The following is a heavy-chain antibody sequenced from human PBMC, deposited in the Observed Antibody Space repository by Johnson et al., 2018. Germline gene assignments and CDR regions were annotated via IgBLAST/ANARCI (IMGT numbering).Heavy chain of an antibody. CDR2: MNPKSGNT. D-gene: IGHD2-2*01. V-gene: IGHV1-8*02. J-gene: IGHJ1*01. CDR1: GYIFTNYD. CDR3: AGGLIGSTSSLFHH. Sequence: QVQLVQSGAEVGKPGASMKVSCNASGYIFTNYDINWVRQAAGQGLEWIGWMNPKSGNTGYAPRFQGRVTMTRNTSISTAYMELSSLRSEDTAVYYCAGGLIGSTSSLFHHWGQGTPVTVSS.